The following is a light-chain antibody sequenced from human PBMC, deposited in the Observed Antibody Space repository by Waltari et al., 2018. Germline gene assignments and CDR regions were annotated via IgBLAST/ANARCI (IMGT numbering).Light chain of an antibody. Sequence: SALTQPASVSGSPGESITISCTGTDTDIGRYKYVSWYQQYPGKAPNLLIYDVYAPPSVGSNRFSGSKSVNTASVTIAGLQAEDEAEYFGSSYTSISTVIFGGETKVSVL. J-gene: IGLJ2*01. CDR3: SSYTSISTVI. CDR2: DVY. CDR1: DTDIGRYKY. V-gene: IGLV2-14*01.